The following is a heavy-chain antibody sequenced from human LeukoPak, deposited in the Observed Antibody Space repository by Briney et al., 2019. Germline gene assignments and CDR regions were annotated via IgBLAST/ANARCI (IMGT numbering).Heavy chain of an antibody. Sequence: ASVKVPCKTSGYTFTTYAMHWVRQAPGHRLEWMGCINGDNGDTQYSQKFQGRVTITRDTSASTAYMELSSLTSEDMAVFYCARGGPDSSGWILDYWGQGALVSVSS. D-gene: IGHD6-19*01. CDR3: ARGGPDSSGWILDY. CDR2: INGDNGDT. CDR1: GYTFTTYA. J-gene: IGHJ4*02. V-gene: IGHV1-3*03.